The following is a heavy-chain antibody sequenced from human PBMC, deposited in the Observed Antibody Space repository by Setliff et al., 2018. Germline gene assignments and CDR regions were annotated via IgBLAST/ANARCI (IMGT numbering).Heavy chain of an antibody. Sequence: GESLKISCKGSGYSFTRNWISWVRQMPGKGLEWMGRIDPSDSYTNYSPSFQGHVTISADKSISTAYVQWSNLKASDTAMYYCARPRGATSYYYMDVWGKGTTVTVSS. D-gene: IGHD1-26*01. V-gene: IGHV5-10-1*01. CDR3: ARPRGATSYYYMDV. CDR1: GYSFTRNW. J-gene: IGHJ6*03. CDR2: IDPSDSYT.